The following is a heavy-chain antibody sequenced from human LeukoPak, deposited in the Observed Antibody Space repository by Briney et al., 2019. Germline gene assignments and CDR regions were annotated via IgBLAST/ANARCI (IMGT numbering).Heavy chain of an antibody. J-gene: IGHJ3*02. CDR1: GFTFSTYW. CDR3: ARTIGSKNAFDI. D-gene: IGHD3-9*01. Sequence: GGSLRLSCAASGFTFSTYWMHWVRQAPGKGLVWVSRISTDGSSTNYADSVKGRFTISRDKGNNTLYLQMNSLRDEDTAVYYCARTIGSKNAFDIWGQGTRVTVSS. V-gene: IGHV3-74*01. CDR2: ISTDGSST.